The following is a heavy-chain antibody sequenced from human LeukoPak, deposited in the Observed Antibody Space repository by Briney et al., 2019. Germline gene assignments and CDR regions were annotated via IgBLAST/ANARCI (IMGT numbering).Heavy chain of an antibody. Sequence: GGSLRLSCAASGFTFSSYAMHWVRQAPGKGLEWVAVISYDGSNKYYADSVKGRFTISRDNSKNTLYLQMNSLRAEDTAVYYCARDRGSGSYYNYYYYGMDAWGQGTTVTVSS. CDR2: ISYDGSNK. J-gene: IGHJ6*02. CDR3: ARDRGSGSYYNYYYYGMDA. D-gene: IGHD3-10*01. V-gene: IGHV3-30-3*01. CDR1: GFTFSSYA.